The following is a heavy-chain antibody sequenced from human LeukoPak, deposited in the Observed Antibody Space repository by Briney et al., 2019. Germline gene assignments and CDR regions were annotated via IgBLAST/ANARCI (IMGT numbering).Heavy chain of an antibody. CDR3: AREASYSGSWWYFDH. D-gene: IGHD6-13*01. J-gene: IGHJ4*02. CDR2: IYNGGSA. V-gene: IGHV3-66*01. Sequence: GGSLRLSCAASGFNVSSKYMSWVRQAPEKGLEWVSVIYNGGSANYADSVKGRFTISRDNSKNKVYLQMNSLRVEDTAVYYCAREASYSGSWWYFDHWGQGTLVTVSS. CDR1: GFNVSSKY.